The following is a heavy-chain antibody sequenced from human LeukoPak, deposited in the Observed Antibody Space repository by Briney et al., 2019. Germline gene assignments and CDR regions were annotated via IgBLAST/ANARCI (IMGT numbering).Heavy chain of an antibody. Sequence: TLSLTCSVSGGSISSYYWSWIRQPPGKALEWLAFIYWNDDKRNSPSLKSRLTITKDTSKNQVVLTMTNMDPVDTATYYCAHSGTVTTPHDALDIWGQGTMVTVFS. CDR1: GGSISSYYW. D-gene: IGHD4-17*01. CDR3: AHSGTVTTPHDALDI. J-gene: IGHJ3*02. V-gene: IGHV2-5*01. CDR2: IYWNDDK.